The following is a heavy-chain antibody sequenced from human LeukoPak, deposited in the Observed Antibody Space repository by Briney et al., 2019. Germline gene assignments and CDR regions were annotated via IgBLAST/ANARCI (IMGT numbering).Heavy chain of an antibody. CDR3: ARGTGAYFYRMDV. D-gene: IGHD7-27*01. J-gene: IGHJ6*02. CDR1: GFTFSTYG. V-gene: IGHV3-30*03. Sequence: GGSLRLSCAASGFTFSTYGMHWVRQAPGKGLEWVAVISYDGRNKYYADSVQGRFTISRDNSKNTVYLQMNSLRAEDTAVYYCARGTGAYFYRMDVWGQGTTVTVSS. CDR2: ISYDGRNK.